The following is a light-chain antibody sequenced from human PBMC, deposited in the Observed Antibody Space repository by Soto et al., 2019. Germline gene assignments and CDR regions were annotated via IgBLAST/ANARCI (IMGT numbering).Light chain of an antibody. Sequence: QSVLTQPASVSGSPGQSITISCTGTSSDVGSYDYVSWYLHHPGKAPKLIIYEVSNRPSGVSNRFSGSKSGNTASLTISGRQAEDEADYYCSSYAGEYTHAVFGGRTKLTVL. CDR3: SSYAGEYTHAV. CDR2: EVS. J-gene: IGLJ2*01. V-gene: IGLV2-14*01. CDR1: SSDVGSYDY.